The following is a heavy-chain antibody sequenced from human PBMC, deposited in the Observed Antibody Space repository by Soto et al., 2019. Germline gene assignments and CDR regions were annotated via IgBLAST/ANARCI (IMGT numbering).Heavy chain of an antibody. CDR2: IIPIFGTA. CDR1: GGTFSSYA. D-gene: IGHD3-22*01. V-gene: IGHV1-69*13. CDR3: ARAVVVIKYYYYGMDV. J-gene: IGHJ6*02. Sequence: SAKVSCKASGGTFSSYAISWVRQAPGQGLEWMGGIIPIFGTANYAQKFQGRVTITADESTSTAYMELSSLRSEDTAVYYCARAVVVIKYYYYGMDVWGQGTTVTVSS.